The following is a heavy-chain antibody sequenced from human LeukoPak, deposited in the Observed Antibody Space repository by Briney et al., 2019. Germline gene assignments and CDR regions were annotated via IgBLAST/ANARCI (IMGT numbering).Heavy chain of an antibody. Sequence: GGSLRLSCAASGFTVSINYMSWVRQAPGKGLEWVSVIYSGGNTYYADSVKGRFTISRDNSKNTVYLQMNSLRAEDTAVYYCARGEASSYDYWGQGTLVTVSS. CDR3: ARGEASSYDY. D-gene: IGHD3-16*01. CDR2: IYSGGNT. J-gene: IGHJ4*02. CDR1: GFTVSINY. V-gene: IGHV3-53*01.